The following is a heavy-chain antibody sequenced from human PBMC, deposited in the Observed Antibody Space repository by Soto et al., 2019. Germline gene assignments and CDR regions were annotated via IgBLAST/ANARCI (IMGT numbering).Heavy chain of an antibody. Sequence: QITLKESGPTLVKPTQTLTLTCTFPGFSFSSIGEGVGWIRQPPGKALEWLALIYWDDDKRYSPSLKSRLTITQDTSKNPVVLTMTNIDTVDTDTYNCVQSRCGGDCLQSYSSHSYSGVDGWGQGTRVTVSS. V-gene: IGHV2-5*02. CDR3: VQSRCGGDCLQSYSSHSYSGVDG. CDR1: GFSFSSIGEG. J-gene: IGHJ6*02. D-gene: IGHD2-21*02. CDR2: IYWDDDK.